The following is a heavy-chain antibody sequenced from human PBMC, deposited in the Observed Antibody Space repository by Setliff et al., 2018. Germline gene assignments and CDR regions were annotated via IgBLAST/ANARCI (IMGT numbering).Heavy chain of an antibody. CDR2: IYYRGSA. V-gene: IGHV4-31*02. J-gene: IGHJ4*02. D-gene: IGHD2-15*01. CDR1: GGSISSGGYY. CDR3: ARQGRKTARPDT. Sequence: SETLSLTWTVSGGSISSGGYYWSWIRQHPGKGLEWIGYIYYRGSANYNPALESRVTISVDTSKSQFSLKLSSVTAEDTAVYFCARQGRKTARPDTWGQGTLVTVSS.